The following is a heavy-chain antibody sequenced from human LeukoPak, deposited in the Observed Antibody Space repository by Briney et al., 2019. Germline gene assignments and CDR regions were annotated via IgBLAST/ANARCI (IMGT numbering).Heavy chain of an antibody. CDR1: GFTFSSYA. Sequence: GGSLRLSCAASGFTFSSYAMTWVRQAPGKGLERVSTISKTGGSTYYADSVKGRFTISRDNSKNTLYLQMNSLRVEDTAVYYCSKDRWGSGGSGGGDYWGQGTLVTVSS. CDR2: ISKTGGST. D-gene: IGHD2-15*01. V-gene: IGHV3-23*01. J-gene: IGHJ4*02. CDR3: SKDRWGSGGSGGGDY.